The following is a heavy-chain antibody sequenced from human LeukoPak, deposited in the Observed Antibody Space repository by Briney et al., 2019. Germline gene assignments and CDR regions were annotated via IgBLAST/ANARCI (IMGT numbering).Heavy chain of an antibody. V-gene: IGHV3-9*03. J-gene: IGHJ6*03. CDR1: GFTFDDYA. Sequence: PGRSLRLSCAASGFTFDDYAMHWVRQAPGKGLEWVSGISWNSGSIGYADSVKGRFTISRDNAKNSLYLQMSSLGAEDMALYYCAEAVHPLFDYYYMDVWGKGTTVTVSS. D-gene: IGHD3-10*02. CDR3: AEAVHPLFDYYYMDV. CDR2: ISWNSGSI.